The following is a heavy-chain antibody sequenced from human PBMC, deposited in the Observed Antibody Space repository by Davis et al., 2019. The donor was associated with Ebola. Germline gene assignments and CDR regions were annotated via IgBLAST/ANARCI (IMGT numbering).Heavy chain of an antibody. V-gene: IGHV4-31*03. D-gene: IGHD6-13*01. CDR2: IYYSGST. CDR1: GGSISSGGYY. J-gene: IGHJ5*02. Sequence: SETLSLTCTVSGGSISSGGYYWSWIRQHPGKGLEWIGYIYYSGSTYYNPSLKSRVTISVDTSKNQFSLKLSSVTAADTAVYYCARTPMYSSSWYCWFDPWGQGTLVTVSS. CDR3: ARTPMYSSSWYCWFDP.